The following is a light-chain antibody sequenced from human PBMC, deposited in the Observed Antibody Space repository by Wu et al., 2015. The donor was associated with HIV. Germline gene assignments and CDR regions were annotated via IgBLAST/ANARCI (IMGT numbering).Light chain of an antibody. CDR1: QSISSSY. CDR3: QQYGSSPAWT. J-gene: IGKJ1*01. V-gene: IGKV3-20*01. CDR2: GAS. Sequence: EIVLTQSPGTLSLSPGERATLSCRASQSISSSYLAWYQHKPGQAPRPLIYGASSRAAGIPDRFSGSGSGTGFTLTISRLEPEDFAVYYCQQYGSSPAWTFGQGTKVEIK.